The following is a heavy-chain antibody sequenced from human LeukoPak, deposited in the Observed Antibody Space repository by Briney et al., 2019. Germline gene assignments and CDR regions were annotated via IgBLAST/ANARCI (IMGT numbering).Heavy chain of an antibody. Sequence: GGSLRLSCAASGFTFSSYSMNWVRQAPGKGLEWVSYISSSSSTIYYADSVKGRFTISRDNAKNSLYLQMNSLRAEDTAVYYCARKEGISPPWGQGTLVTVSS. D-gene: IGHD6-13*01. CDR2: ISSSSSTI. V-gene: IGHV3-48*01. J-gene: IGHJ5*02. CDR3: ARKEGISPP. CDR1: GFTFSSYS.